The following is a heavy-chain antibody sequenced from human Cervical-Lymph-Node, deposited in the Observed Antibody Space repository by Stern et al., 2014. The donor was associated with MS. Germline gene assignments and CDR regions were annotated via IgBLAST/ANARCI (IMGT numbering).Heavy chain of an antibody. CDR2: INPSGGST. CDR3: ARDLPHYCSSTSCYGNYYGMDV. V-gene: IGHV1-46*01. CDR1: GYTFTSYY. D-gene: IGHD2-2*01. J-gene: IGHJ6*02. Sequence: QVQLVQSGAEVKKPGASVKVSCKASGYTFTSYYMHWVRQAPGQGLEWMGIINPSGGSTSYAQKFQGRVTMTRDTSTSTVYMELSSLRSEDTAVYYCARDLPHYCSSTSCYGNYYGMDVWGQGTTVTVSS.